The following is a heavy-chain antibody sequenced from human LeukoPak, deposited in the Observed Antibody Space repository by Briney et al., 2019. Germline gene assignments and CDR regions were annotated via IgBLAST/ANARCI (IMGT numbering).Heavy chain of an antibody. J-gene: IGHJ4*02. Sequence: GGSLRLSCAASGFTFSSYWMGWVRQAPGKGLEWVANIKQDGSEKYYVDSVKGRFTISRDNAKNSLYLQMNSLRAEDTAVYYCARDGTYYDFWSGFYWLDYWGQGTLVTVSS. V-gene: IGHV3-7*01. CDR1: GFTFSSYW. CDR2: IKQDGSEK. CDR3: ARDGTYYDFWSGFYWLDY. D-gene: IGHD3-3*01.